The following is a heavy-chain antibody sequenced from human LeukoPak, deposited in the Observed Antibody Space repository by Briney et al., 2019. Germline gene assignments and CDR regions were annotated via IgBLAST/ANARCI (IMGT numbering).Heavy chain of an antibody. V-gene: IGHV3-7*01. Sequence: GGSLRLSCTASGFTFSDYWMTWVRQAPGKGPEWVANIKQDGSQRYYVDSVRGRFTISRDNAMNSLFLQMNGLRAEDTAVYYCARRGGSSSRRSPIDYWGQGTLVTASS. CDR3: ARRGGSSSRRSPIDY. D-gene: IGHD6-6*01. CDR1: GFTFSDYW. CDR2: IKQDGSQR. J-gene: IGHJ4*02.